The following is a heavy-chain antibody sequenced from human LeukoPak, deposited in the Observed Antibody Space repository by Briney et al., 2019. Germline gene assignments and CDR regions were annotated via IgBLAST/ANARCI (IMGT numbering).Heavy chain of an antibody. J-gene: IGHJ4*02. CDR2: ISGTGCSA. Sequence: PGGSLRLSCSASGLTFSNYGMSWVRQAPGKGLEWGSTISGTGCSAYYAASMKRRFTFSRDNPKDTLFLQMNDLRVEDTAVYYCAKDHGARYYDILAGYYPENFYDYWGQGTLVTVSS. V-gene: IGHV3-23*01. CDR1: GLTFSNYG. CDR3: AKDHGARYYDILAGYYPENFYDY. D-gene: IGHD3-9*01.